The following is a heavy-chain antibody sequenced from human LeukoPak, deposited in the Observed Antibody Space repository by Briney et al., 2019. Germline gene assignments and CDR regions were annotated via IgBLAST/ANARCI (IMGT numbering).Heavy chain of an antibody. D-gene: IGHD6-19*01. V-gene: IGHV1-2*02. CDR1: GYTFTGYY. CDR2: INPNSGGT. Sequence: ASVKVSCKASGYTFTGYYMHWVRHAPGQGLEWMGWINPNSGGTNYAQKFQGRVTMTRDTSISTAYMELSSLRSEDTALYYCARSGGSGWYFGINSHYYYMDVWGKGTTVTVSS. CDR3: ARSGGSGWYFGINSHYYYMDV. J-gene: IGHJ6*03.